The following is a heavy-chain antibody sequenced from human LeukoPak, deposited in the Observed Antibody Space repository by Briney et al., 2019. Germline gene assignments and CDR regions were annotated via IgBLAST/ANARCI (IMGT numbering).Heavy chain of an antibody. CDR3: ARDPRVPAAIGARGRYYYYGMDV. Sequence: ASVKVSCKASGYTFTGYYMHWVRQAPGQGLEWMGWINPNSGGTNYAQKFQGRVTMTRDTSISTAHMELSRLRSDDTAVYYCARDPRVPAAIGARGRYYYYGMDVWGQGTTVTVSS. J-gene: IGHJ6*02. V-gene: IGHV1-2*02. CDR2: INPNSGGT. CDR1: GYTFTGYY. D-gene: IGHD2-2*02.